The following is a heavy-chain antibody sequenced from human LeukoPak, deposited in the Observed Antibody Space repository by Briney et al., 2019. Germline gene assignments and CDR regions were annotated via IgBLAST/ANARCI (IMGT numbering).Heavy chain of an antibody. D-gene: IGHD2-2*01. Sequence: GGSLRLSCAASGFTFSSYSMNWVRQAPGTGLEWVSSISSSSGFIYYADSVKGRFTISRDNAKSSLYLQMNSLRAEDTAVYYCASQYCSSTSCYDDYWGQGTLVTVSS. CDR1: GFTFSSYS. CDR3: ASQYCSSTSCYDDY. J-gene: IGHJ4*02. CDR2: ISSSSGFI. V-gene: IGHV3-21*01.